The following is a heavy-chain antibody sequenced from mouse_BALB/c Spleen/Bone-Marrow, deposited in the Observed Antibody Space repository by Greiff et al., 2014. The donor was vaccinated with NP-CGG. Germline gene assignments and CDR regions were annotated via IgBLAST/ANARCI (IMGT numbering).Heavy chain of an antibody. CDR2: IYPGDGDT. J-gene: IGHJ1*01. D-gene: IGHD2-3*01. CDR1: GYTFTSYW. Sequence: QVHVKQSGAELARPGASVMLSCKASGYTFTSYWMQWVKQRPGQGLEWIGAIYPGDGDTRYTQKFKGKATLTADKSSSTAYMQLSSLASEDSAVYYCARDGYYPHWYFDVWGAGTTVTVSS. CDR3: ARDGYYPHWYFDV. V-gene: IGHV1-87*01.